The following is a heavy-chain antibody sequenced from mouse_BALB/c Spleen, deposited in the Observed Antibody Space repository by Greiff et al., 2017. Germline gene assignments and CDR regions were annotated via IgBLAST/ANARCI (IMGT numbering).Heavy chain of an antibody. D-gene: IGHD1-1*01. CDR2: IWGDGST. CDR1: GFSLTGYG. J-gene: IGHJ3*01. Sequence: VKLMESGPGLVAPSQSLSITCTVSGFSLTGYGVNWVRQPPGKGLEWLGMIWGDGSTDYNPALKSRLSISKDNSKSQVFLKMNSLQTDDTARYYCARGDYYGSSYPFAYWGQGTLVTVSA. CDR3: ARGDYYGSSYPFAY. V-gene: IGHV2-6-7*01.